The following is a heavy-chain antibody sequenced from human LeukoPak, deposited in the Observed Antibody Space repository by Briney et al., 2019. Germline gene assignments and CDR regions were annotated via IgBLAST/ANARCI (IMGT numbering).Heavy chain of an antibody. CDR3: ARGGDDYVWGSYRSESDY. CDR2: ISGSGGST. Sequence: GGSLRLSCAAPGFTFSSYGMSWVRQAPGKGLEWVSAISGSGGSTYYADSVKGRFTISRDNSKNTLYLQMNSLRAEDTAVYYCARGGDDYVWGSYRSESDYWGQGTLVTVSS. D-gene: IGHD3-16*02. J-gene: IGHJ4*02. V-gene: IGHV3-23*01. CDR1: GFTFSSYG.